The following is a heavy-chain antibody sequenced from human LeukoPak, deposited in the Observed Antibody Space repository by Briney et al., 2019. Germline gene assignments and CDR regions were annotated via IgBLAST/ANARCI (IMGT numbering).Heavy chain of an antibody. CDR1: GFTVSSNY. V-gene: IGHV3-53*01. Sequence: GGSLRLSCAASGFTVSSNYMSWVRQAPGKGLEWVSVIYSGGSRYYADSVKGRFTISRDNSKNTLYLQMNSLRAEDTAVYYCARDGTARSHYMDVWGKGTTVTISS. J-gene: IGHJ6*03. D-gene: IGHD2-15*01. CDR2: IYSGGSR. CDR3: ARDGTARSHYMDV.